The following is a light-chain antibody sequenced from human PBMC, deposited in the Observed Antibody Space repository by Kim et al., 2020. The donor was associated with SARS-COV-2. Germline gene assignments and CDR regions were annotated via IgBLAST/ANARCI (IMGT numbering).Light chain of an antibody. CDR3: NARDSSGNQCL. CDR2: GKN. Sequence: FTQTVKITGHGVGLRNLRANRYQQKPVDAPIRVIYGKNSRPSVFPDRFSGSTSGNTAALTIAGAQAEDEADYYCNARDSSGNQCLFGAGTKVTVL. CDR1: GLRNLR. J-gene: IGLJ1*01. V-gene: IGLV3-19*01.